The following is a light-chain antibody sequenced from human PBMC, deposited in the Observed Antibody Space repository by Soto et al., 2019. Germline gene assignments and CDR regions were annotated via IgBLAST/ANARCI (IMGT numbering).Light chain of an antibody. V-gene: IGLV2-14*01. CDR2: DVT. J-gene: IGLJ2*01. CDR3: SSYTSSTVV. CDR1: SSEVGGYNY. Sequence: QSALTQPASVSGSPGQSITISCTGTSSEVGGYNYVSWYKQHPGKAPKLRIYDVTNRASGVSNRFSGSKSGNTASLTISGLQSEDEVDYYCSSYTSSTVVFGGGTKLTVL.